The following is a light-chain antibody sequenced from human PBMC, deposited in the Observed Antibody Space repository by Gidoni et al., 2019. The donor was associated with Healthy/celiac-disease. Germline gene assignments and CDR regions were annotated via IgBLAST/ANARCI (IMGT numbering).Light chain of an antibody. CDR3: QQYDT. J-gene: IGKJ1*01. CDR1: QDISNY. CDR2: DAS. V-gene: IGKV1-33*01. Sequence: DIQMTQSPSSLSATAGDRVTITCQASQDISNYLNRYQQKPGKAPKLLIYDASNLETGVPSRFSGSGSGTDFTFTISSLQPEDIATYYCQQYDTFGQGTKVEIK.